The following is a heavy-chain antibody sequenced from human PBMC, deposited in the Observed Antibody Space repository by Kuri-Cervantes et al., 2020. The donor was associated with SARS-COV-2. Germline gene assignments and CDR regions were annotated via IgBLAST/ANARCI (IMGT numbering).Heavy chain of an antibody. D-gene: IGHD3-10*01. J-gene: IGHJ6*02. CDR1: GFTFSSYA. CDR2: ISGSGGST. CDR3: TKGVVGVGYSVPLQGSGEPYGMDV. Sequence: GESLKISCAASGFTFSSYAMSWVRQAPGKGLEWVSPISGSGGSTYYSDAVRGRFTISRDNSKNTLYIKMNSLRAEDTAVYYCTKGVVGVGYSVPLQGSGEPYGMDVWGQGPTVTVSS. V-gene: IGHV3-23*01.